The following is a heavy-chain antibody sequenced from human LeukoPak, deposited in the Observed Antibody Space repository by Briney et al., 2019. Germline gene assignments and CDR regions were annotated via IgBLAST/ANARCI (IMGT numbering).Heavy chain of an antibody. Sequence: PSETLSLTCAVYGGSFSGYYWSWIRQPPGKGLEWIGEINHSGSSNYNPSLKSRVTISVDTSKNQFSLKLSSVTAADTAVYYCARGYSSSWYDYYYGMDVWGQGTTVTVSS. CDR1: GGSFSGYY. CDR3: ARGYSSSWYDYYYGMDV. CDR2: INHSGSS. V-gene: IGHV4-34*01. J-gene: IGHJ6*02. D-gene: IGHD6-13*01.